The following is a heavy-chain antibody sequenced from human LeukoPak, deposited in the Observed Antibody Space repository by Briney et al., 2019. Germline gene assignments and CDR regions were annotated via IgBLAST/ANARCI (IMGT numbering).Heavy chain of an antibody. CDR1: GITLSNYG. J-gene: IGHJ4*02. D-gene: IGHD2-15*01. CDR2: MSGRGGGT. Sequence: GRSLRLSCAVSGITLSNYGMSWVRKAPGKGLEWVAGMSGRGGGTNHADSVKGRFTVSRDNSKNTLYLQMKSLRAEDTAVYFCAKRGVVIRVILVGFYKEAYYFDSWGQGALVTVSS. V-gene: IGHV3-23*01. CDR3: AKRGVVIRVILVGFYKEAYYFDS.